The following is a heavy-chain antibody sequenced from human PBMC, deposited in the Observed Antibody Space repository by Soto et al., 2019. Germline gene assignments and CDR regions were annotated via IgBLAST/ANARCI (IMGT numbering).Heavy chain of an antibody. V-gene: IGHV4-31*03. D-gene: IGHD3-16*01. CDR3: VRSHGGY. CDR2: ISYSGSN. Sequence: QVQLQESGPGLVKPSETLSLTCTVSGGSISSGGYSWNWIRQHPGKGLEWIGSISYSGSNYYTPSLRRRLLITVDTSKNQFSLHLRYVPAADTAVYYCVRSHGGYWGQGPLVTVSS. CDR1: GGSISSGGYS. J-gene: IGHJ4*02.